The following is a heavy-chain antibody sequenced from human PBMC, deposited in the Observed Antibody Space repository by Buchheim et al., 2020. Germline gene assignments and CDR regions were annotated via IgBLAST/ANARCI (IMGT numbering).Heavy chain of an antibody. J-gene: IGHJ4*02. D-gene: IGHD1/OR15-1a*01. Sequence: QVQLQESGPGLVKPSQTLSLTCIVSGGSISSADHYWTWIRQPPGKGLEWIGEINHSGSTNYNPSLKSRVTISVDTSKNQFSLKLSSVTAADTAVYYCARVSNWNIDYWGQGTL. CDR3: ARVSNWNIDY. V-gene: IGHV4-30-4*01. CDR1: GGSISSADHY. CDR2: INHSGST.